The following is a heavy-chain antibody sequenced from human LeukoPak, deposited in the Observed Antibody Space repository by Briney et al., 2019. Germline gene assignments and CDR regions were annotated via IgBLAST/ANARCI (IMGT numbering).Heavy chain of an antibody. CDR1: GFTFSSYA. J-gene: IGHJ3*02. CDR2: ISGSGGST. D-gene: IGHD2-2*01. Sequence: GGSLRLSCAASGFTFSSYAMSWVRQAPGKGLEWVSAISGSGGSTYYADSVKGRFTISRDNSKNTLYLQMNSLRAEDTAVYYCAKEGDIVVVPAAGAYDIWGQGTMVTVSS. CDR3: AKEGDIVVVPAAGAYDI. V-gene: IGHV3-23*01.